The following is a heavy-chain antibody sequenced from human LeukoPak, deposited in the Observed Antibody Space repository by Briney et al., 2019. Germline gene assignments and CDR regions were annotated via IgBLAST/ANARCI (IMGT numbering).Heavy chain of an antibody. V-gene: IGHV3-21*04. J-gene: IGHJ4*02. CDR2: ISSSSSYI. CDR1: GFTFSSYS. CDR3: AKSDDSSGYWGGYFDY. D-gene: IGHD3-22*01. Sequence: PGGSLRPSCAASGFTFSSYSINWDRQAPGKGLEWVSSISSSSSYIYYADSVKGRFTISRDNSKNTMYLQMNSLRAEDTAIYYCAKSDDSSGYWGGYFDYWGQGTLVTVSS.